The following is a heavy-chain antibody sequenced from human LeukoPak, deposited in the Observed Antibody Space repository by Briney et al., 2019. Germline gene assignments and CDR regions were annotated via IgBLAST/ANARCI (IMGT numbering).Heavy chain of an antibody. D-gene: IGHD2-2*01. CDR2: IYHSGST. CDR3: ARDIVVVPAAMRGWFDP. Sequence: SETLSLTCAVSGYSISSGYYWGRIRQPPGKGLEWIGSIYHSGSTCYNPSLKSRVTISVDTSKNQFSLKLSSVTAADTAVYYCARDIVVVPAAMRGWFDPWGQGTLVTVSS. V-gene: IGHV4-38-2*02. J-gene: IGHJ5*02. CDR1: GYSISSGYY.